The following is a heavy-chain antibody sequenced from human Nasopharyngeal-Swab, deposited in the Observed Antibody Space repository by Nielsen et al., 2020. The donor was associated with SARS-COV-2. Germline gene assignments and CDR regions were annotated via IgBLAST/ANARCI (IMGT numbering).Heavy chain of an antibody. D-gene: IGHD6-6*01. CDR3: ARSYSSSSGIDH. CDR1: GGTFSSIA. J-gene: IGHJ4*02. V-gene: IGHV1-69*13. CDR2: TIPIFATA. Sequence: SVKVSCKTSGGTFSSIAISWVRQAPGQGLEWMGGTIPIFATANYAQKFQGRVTITADESTSTTYMELSSLRSDDTAVYYCARSYSSSSGIDHWGQGSLVTVSS.